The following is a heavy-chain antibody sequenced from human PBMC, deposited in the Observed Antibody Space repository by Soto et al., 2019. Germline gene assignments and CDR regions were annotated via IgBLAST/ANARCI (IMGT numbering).Heavy chain of an antibody. CDR3: ARVTMVIRDSDHFGVDV. CDR2: ISHTGTT. D-gene: IGHD4-17*01. V-gene: IGHV4-38-2*02. J-gene: IGHJ6*02. Sequence: TLSLTCLVSGFPISSPYSWGWIRQPPGKGLEWIGSISHTGTTSYSPSLTSRVSISVDTSKNQVSLKLTSVTAADTAVYFCARVTMVIRDSDHFGVDVWGHGTTVTVSS. CDR1: GFPISSPYS.